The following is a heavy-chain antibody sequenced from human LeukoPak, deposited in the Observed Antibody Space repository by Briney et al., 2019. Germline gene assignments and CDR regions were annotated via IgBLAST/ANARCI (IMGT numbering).Heavy chain of an antibody. CDR2: IKYDGYEE. V-gene: IGHV3-7*01. D-gene: IGHD1-1*01. CDR3: KSGGAAPGSFDY. J-gene: IGHJ4*02. Sequence: AGGSLRLSCAASGFTFSRYWMSWMRQAPGKGLEWVANIKYDGYEEYYVESVKGRFTISRGNAKNSLYLQLNSLRVEDTAVYYCKSGGAAPGSFDYWGQGTLVTVSP. CDR1: GFTFSRYW.